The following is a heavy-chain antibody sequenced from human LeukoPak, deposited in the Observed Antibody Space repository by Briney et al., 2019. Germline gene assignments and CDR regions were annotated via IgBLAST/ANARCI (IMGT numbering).Heavy chain of an antibody. CDR3: ASLAARRSVYFDY. J-gene: IGHJ4*02. V-gene: IGHV3-30-3*01. D-gene: IGHD6-6*01. CDR2: ISYDGSNK. Sequence: PGRSLRLSCAASGFTFSSYAMHWVRQAPGKGLEWVAVISYDGSNKYYADSVKGRFTISRDNSKNTLYLQMNSLRAEDTAVYYCASLAARRSVYFDYWGQGTLVTVSS. CDR1: GFTFSSYA.